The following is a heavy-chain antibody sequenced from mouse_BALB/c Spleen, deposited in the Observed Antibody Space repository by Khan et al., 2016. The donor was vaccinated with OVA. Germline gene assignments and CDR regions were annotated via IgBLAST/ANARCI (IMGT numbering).Heavy chain of an antibody. CDR3: ARDYWFAY. CDR1: GFTFSNYA. Sequence: EVQLQESGGDLVKPGGSLKLSCAASGFTFSNYAMSWVRQSPEKRLEWVASIGSGDSTYYPDSVKGRFTISRDNARNILYLQMSSLRSEDTAMYYCARDYWFAYWGQGTLVTVSA. CDR2: IGSGDST. V-gene: IGHV5-6-5*01. J-gene: IGHJ3*01.